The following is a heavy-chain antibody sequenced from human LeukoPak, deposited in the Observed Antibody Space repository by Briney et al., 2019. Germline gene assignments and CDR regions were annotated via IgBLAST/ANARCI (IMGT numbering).Heavy chain of an antibody. CDR1: GFTSSSYW. Sequence: GGSLRLSCAASGFTSSSYWVQWVRQAPGKGLVWISRINSDGSSLSYADSVKGRFTISRDNAKNTVYLQMNSLRAEDTAVYYCARSRYTGSHFDYWGQGTLVTASS. CDR2: INSDGSSL. V-gene: IGHV3-74*01. CDR3: ARSRYTGSHFDY. D-gene: IGHD1-26*01. J-gene: IGHJ4*02.